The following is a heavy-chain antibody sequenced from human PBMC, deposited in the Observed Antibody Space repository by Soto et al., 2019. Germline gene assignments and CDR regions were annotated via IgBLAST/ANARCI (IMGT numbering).Heavy chain of an antibody. CDR3: ARDYYDSSGYFDY. V-gene: IGHV3-48*01. J-gene: IGHJ4*02. D-gene: IGHD3-22*01. Sequence: SSCGSGFSPCRYNIKWVRPAPGKGLEWVSYISSSSSTIYYADSVKGRFTISRDNAKNSLYLQMNSLRAEDTAVYYCARDYYDSSGYFDYWGQGTLVTVSS. CDR2: ISSSSSTI. CDR1: GFSPCRYN.